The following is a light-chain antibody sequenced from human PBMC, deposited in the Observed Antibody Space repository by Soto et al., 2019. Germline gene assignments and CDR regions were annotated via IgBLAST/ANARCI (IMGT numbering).Light chain of an antibody. CDR2: GAS. V-gene: IGKV3-15*01. J-gene: IGKJ1*01. CDR3: QQYNNWPRT. CDR1: QSVSSN. Sequence: EIVMTQSPATLSVSPGERATLSCRASQSVSSNLAWYQQKPGQAPRLLIYGASTRATGIPARFSGSGSGTDFTLTISSLQSADFEVYYCQQYNNWPRTFGQGTKVEIK.